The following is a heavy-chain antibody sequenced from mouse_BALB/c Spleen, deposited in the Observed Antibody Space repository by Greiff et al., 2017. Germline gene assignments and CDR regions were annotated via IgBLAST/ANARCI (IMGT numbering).Heavy chain of an antibody. D-gene: IGHD1-1*01. CDR3: ARNGNYYGSSYDAMDY. J-gene: IGHJ4*01. CDR1: GFSLTSYG. CDR2: IWSGGST. Sequence: QVQLKESGPGLVQPSQSLSITCTVSGFSLTSYGVHWVRQSPGKGLEWLGVIWSGGSTDYNAAFISRLSISKDNSKSQVFFKMNSLQANDTAIYYCARNGNYYGSSYDAMDYWGQGTSVTVSS. V-gene: IGHV2-2*02.